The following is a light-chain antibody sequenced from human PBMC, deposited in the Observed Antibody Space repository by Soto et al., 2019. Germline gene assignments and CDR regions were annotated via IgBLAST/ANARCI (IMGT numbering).Light chain of an antibody. J-gene: IGKJ1*01. CDR2: KAS. V-gene: IGKV1-5*03. CDR1: QSISSW. Sequence: DIQMTQSPSTLSASVGDRVTITCRVSQSISSWLVWYQQKPGKAPKVVMYKASGLESGVPSRFSGSGSGTEFTLTISSLQPDDFATYYCQQYSTYPWTFGQGTKVEIK. CDR3: QQYSTYPWT.